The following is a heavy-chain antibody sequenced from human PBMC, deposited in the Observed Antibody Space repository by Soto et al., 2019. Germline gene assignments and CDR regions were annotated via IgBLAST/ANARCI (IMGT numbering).Heavy chain of an antibody. D-gene: IGHD5-12*01. V-gene: IGHV3-30*18. CDR3: AKDRYGYNSPFDY. Sequence: PGGSLRLSCAASGFTFSSYVMHGVRQAPGKGLEWVAVISYDGSNKYYADSVKGRFTISRDNSKNTLYLQMNSLRAEDTAVYYCAKDRYGYNSPFDYWGQGTQVTVSS. J-gene: IGHJ4*02. CDR1: GFTFSSYV. CDR2: ISYDGSNK.